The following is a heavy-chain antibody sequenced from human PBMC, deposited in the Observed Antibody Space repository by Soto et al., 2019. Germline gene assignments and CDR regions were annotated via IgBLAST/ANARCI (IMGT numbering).Heavy chain of an antibody. V-gene: IGHV3-33*01. Sequence: SLRLACASSRFTFITYGMHWVRQAPGKVLQWVEVIWYNGSNKYYVDSVKGRLTISTDNSKNTLYLQTNSLRDEDTAVYYCARDYGGTNSFRFGMDVWGQGTPVTVSS. CDR3: ARDYGGTNSFRFGMDV. CDR2: IWYNGSNK. J-gene: IGHJ6*02. CDR1: RFTFITYG. D-gene: IGHD2-2*01.